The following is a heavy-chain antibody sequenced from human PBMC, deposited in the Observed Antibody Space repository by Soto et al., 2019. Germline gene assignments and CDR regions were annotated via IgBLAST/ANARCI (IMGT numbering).Heavy chain of an antibody. CDR1: GYTFVSYG. CDR2: ISPYNGNT. CDR3: SGDAQKWLVAGFDI. V-gene: IGHV1-18*01. D-gene: IGHD6-19*01. J-gene: IGHJ3*02. Sequence: QVQLVQSGAEVKEPGASVKVSCEASGYTFVSYGISWVRQAPGQGLEWMGWISPYNGNTNYVQKFQGRVTMTTDTTTSKVYMELRSLRSDETAVYYCSGDAQKWLVAGFDIWGQGTMVTVSS.